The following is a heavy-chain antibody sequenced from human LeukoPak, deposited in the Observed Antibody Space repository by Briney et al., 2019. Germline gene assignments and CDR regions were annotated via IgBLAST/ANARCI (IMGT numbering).Heavy chain of an antibody. V-gene: IGHV4-4*07. CDR3: ARDQLLMAFVPAFDI. CDR2: IYTSGST. D-gene: IGHD4-23*01. J-gene: IGHJ3*02. Sequence: PSETLSLTCTVSGGSISSYYWSWIRQPAGKGLEWIGRIYTSGSTNYNPSLKSRVTMPVDTSKNQFSLKLSSVTAADTAVYYCARDQLLMAFVPAFDIWGQGTMVTVSS. CDR1: GGSISSYY.